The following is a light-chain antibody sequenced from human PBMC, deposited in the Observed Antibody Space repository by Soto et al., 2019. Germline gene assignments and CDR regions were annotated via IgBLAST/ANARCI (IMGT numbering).Light chain of an antibody. CDR3: QQYHALPYT. CDR1: QDISRY. Sequence: DIQVTQSPSSLSASVGDRVTITCQASQDISRYLDWYQQKPGQAPKVLIYGASNLIRGVSSRFSGSGSGTQFTFTITSLQPEDFATYYCQQYHALPYTVGQGTKLDIK. J-gene: IGKJ2*01. CDR2: GAS. V-gene: IGKV1-33*01.